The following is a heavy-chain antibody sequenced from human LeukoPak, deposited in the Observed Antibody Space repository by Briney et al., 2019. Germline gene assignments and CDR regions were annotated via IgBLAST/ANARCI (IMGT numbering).Heavy chain of an antibody. J-gene: IGHJ6*03. CDR3: ARDRRGDRRYYYYYYMDV. CDR2: FDPEDGET. CDR1: GYTLTELS. Sequence: ASVKVSCKVSGYTLTELSMHWVRQAPGKGLEWMGGFDPEDGETIYAQKFQGRVTMTEDTSTDTAYMELSSLRSEDTAVYYCARDRRGDRRYYYYYYMDVWGKGTTVTVSS. D-gene: IGHD3-10*01. V-gene: IGHV1-24*01.